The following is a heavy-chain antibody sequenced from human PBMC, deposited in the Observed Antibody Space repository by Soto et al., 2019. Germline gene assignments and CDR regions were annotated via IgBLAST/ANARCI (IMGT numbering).Heavy chain of an antibody. CDR1: GHTSTKYG. Sequence: ASVKVSCKASGHTSTKYGISWVRKAAGQGLEWMGWISAYNGDTSYAQNVQGRVTMTTDTSTSTAYMELRSLRSDDTAVYYCARGGYSYGFSASADVWGQGTAVTVSS. CDR2: ISAYNGDT. J-gene: IGHJ6*02. D-gene: IGHD5-18*01. V-gene: IGHV1-18*01. CDR3: ARGGYSYGFSASADV.